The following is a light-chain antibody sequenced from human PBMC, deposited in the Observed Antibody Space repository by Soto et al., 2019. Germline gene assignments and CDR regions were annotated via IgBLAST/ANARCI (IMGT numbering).Light chain of an antibody. CDR1: QSVSSN. Sequence: EIVMTQSPATLSVSPGERATLSCRASQSVSSNLAWYQQKPGQAPRLLIYGASTRATGIPARFSGSGSGTECTLTISSLQSEDFAVYYCQQYNNGPPTFGQGTKLEIK. V-gene: IGKV3-15*01. J-gene: IGKJ2*01. CDR2: GAS. CDR3: QQYNNGPPT.